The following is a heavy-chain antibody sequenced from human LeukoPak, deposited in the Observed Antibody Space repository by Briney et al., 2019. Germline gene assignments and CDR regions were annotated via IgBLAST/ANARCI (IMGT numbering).Heavy chain of an antibody. CDR2: IKSNPDGGAA. CDR1: SFTFSNAW. Sequence: PGGSLRLSCAASSFTFSNAWMNWVRQAPGKGLEWVGRIKSNPDGGAADYAAPVKGRFTISRDDSKNTLYLQMYSLKTEDSDVYYCATDWPGEVYWGQGTLVTVSS. D-gene: IGHD3-10*01. V-gene: IGHV3-15*07. J-gene: IGHJ4*02. CDR3: ATDWPGEVY.